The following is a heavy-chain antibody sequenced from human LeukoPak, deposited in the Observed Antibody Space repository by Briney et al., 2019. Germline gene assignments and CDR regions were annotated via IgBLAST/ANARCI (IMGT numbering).Heavy chain of an antibody. V-gene: IGHV4-34*01. D-gene: IGHD5-18*01. CDR2: INHSGST. CDR1: GGSFSGYY. J-gene: IGHJ4*02. CDR3: ARLPRGYSYGFDY. Sequence: SETLSLTCAVYGGSFSGYYWSWIRRPPGEGLEWIGEINHSGSTNYNPSLKSRVTISVDTSKNQFSLKLSSVTAADTAVYYCARLPRGYSYGFDYWGQGTLVTVSS.